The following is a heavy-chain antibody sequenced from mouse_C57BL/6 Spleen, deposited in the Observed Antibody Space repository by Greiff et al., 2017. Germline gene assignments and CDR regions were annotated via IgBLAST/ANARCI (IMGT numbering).Heavy chain of an antibody. V-gene: IGHV1-82*01. CDR2: IYPGDGDT. D-gene: IGHD1-1*01. J-gene: IGHJ2*01. CDR1: GYAFSSSW. Sequence: QVQLQQSGPELVKPGASVKISCKASGYAFSSSWMNWVKQRPGKGLEWIGRIYPGDGDTNYNGKFKGKATLTADKSSSTAYMQLSSLTSEDCAFYFCAHGSTVYDYWGPGTPRTVSS. CDR3: AHGSTVYDY.